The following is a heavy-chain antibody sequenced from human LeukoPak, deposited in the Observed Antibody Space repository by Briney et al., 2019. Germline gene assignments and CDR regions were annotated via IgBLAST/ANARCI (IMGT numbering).Heavy chain of an antibody. CDR3: ARVRGYDSSGYLPPFLDY. Sequence: ASVKVSCKASGYTFTSYYMHWVRQGPGQGLEWMGIINPSGGGTNYAQKFQGRVTMTRDTSISTAYMELSRLRSDDTAVYYCARVRGYDSSGYLPPFLDYWGQGTLVTVSS. CDR1: GYTFTSYY. V-gene: IGHV1-2*02. D-gene: IGHD3-22*01. CDR2: INPSGGGT. J-gene: IGHJ4*02.